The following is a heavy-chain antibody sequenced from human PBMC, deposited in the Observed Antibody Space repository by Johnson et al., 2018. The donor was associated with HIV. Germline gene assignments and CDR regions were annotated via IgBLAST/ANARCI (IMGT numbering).Heavy chain of an antibody. D-gene: IGHD1-26*01. CDR3: ARDRVGATAFDV. CDR2: ISSSGTTI. J-gene: IGHJ3*01. Sequence: QVQLEESGGGLVKPGGSLRLSCAASGFTFSDYYMGWIRQTPGKGLEWVSYISSSGTTIYYADSVRGRFTISRDNAKNSLYLQMNSLRAEDTAVYYCARDRVGATAFDVWGQGTLVTVSS. V-gene: IGHV3-11*04. CDR1: GFTFSDYY.